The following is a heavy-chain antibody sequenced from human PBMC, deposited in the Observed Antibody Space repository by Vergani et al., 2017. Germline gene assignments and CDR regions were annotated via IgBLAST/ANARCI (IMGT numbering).Heavy chain of an antibody. J-gene: IGHJ4*02. CDR2: INPNRGGT. V-gene: IGHV1-2*02. D-gene: IGHD6-13*01. CDR3: AREEAAAGGAFDY. CDR1: GYTFTGYY. Sequence: QVQLVQSGAEVKKPGASVKVSCKASGYTFTGYYMHWVRQAPGQGLGWMGWINPNRGGTNYAQKFQGRVTMTRDTSISTAYMELSRLRSDDTAVYYCAREEAAAGGAFDYWGQGTLVTVSS.